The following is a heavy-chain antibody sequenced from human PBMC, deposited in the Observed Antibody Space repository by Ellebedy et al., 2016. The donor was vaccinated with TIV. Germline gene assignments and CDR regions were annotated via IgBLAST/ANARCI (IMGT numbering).Heavy chain of an antibody. Sequence: GESLKISCAASGFTFSSYVMSWVRQAPGKGLEWVSAIGPRSEYTFYADSVKGRFTFSRDNSKNTLYLQMNSLRAEDTAVYYCAKDSPVEGFGFDPWGQGTLVTVSS. D-gene: IGHD3-3*01. J-gene: IGHJ5*02. CDR2: IGPRSEYT. CDR1: GFTFSSYV. CDR3: AKDSPVEGFGFDP. V-gene: IGHV3-23*01.